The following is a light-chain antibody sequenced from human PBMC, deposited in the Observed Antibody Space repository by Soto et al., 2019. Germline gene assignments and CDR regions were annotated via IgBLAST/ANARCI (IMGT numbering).Light chain of an antibody. V-gene: IGKV3D-11*01. CDR2: DAS. J-gene: IGKJ4*01. CDR1: QGVSSY. CDR3: QQYNNWPPLT. Sequence: EIVLTQSPATLSLSLGARATLSCTASQGVSSYLAWYQQKPGQAPRLLIYDASNRATGIPARFSGSGPGTEFTLTISSLQSEDFAVYYCQQYNNWPPLTFGGGTKVDIK.